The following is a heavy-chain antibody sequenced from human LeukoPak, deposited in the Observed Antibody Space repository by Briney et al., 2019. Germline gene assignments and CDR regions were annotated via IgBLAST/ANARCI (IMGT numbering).Heavy chain of an antibody. Sequence: GGSLRLSCAASRFTFSDYWMHWVRQAPGEGLVWVSRINSDASRPSYADSVKGRFTISRDNARNTLYLQMNSLRVEDTTLYYCARETREAGSGDHQTDSFDIWGQGTMVSVSS. D-gene: IGHD2-15*01. CDR2: INSDASRP. CDR1: RFTFSDYW. V-gene: IGHV3-74*01. J-gene: IGHJ3*02. CDR3: ARETREAGSGDHQTDSFDI.